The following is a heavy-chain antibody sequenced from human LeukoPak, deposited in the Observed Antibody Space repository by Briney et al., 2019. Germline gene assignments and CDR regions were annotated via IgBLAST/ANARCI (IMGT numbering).Heavy chain of an antibody. Sequence: SETLSLTCAVYGGSFSGYYWSWIRQPPGKGLEWIGEINHSGSTNYNPSLKSRVTISVDTSKNQFSLKLSSVTAADTAVYYCARGPRLGRSSWRTSSYYMDVWGKGTTVTVSS. CDR1: GGSFSGYY. D-gene: IGHD6-13*01. CDR2: INHSGST. J-gene: IGHJ6*03. CDR3: ARGPRLGRSSWRTSSYYMDV. V-gene: IGHV4-34*01.